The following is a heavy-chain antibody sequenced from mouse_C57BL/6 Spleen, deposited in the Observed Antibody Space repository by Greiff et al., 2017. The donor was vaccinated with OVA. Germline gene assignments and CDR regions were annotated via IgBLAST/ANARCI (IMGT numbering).Heavy chain of an antibody. CDR3: ARIYYGSRGGDYFDY. CDR1: GYTFTSYW. CDR2: INPSSGYT. J-gene: IGHJ2*01. Sequence: VQLQQSGAELAKPGASVKLSCTASGYTFTSYWMHWVKQRPGQGLEWIGYINPSSGYTKSNQKFKDKATLTADKSSSTDYMQMSSLTYEDSAVYYCARIYYGSRGGDYFDYWGQGTTLTVSS. D-gene: IGHD1-1*01. V-gene: IGHV1-7*01.